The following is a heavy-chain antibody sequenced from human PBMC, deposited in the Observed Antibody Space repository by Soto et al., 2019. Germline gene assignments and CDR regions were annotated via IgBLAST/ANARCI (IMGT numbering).Heavy chain of an antibody. Sequence: VQLVESGGGVVQPGRSLRLSCAASGFTFSSYGMHWVRQAPGKGLEWVSGISWNSGSIGYADSVKGRFTISRDNAKNSLYLQMNSLRAEDTALYYCAKDTYYDFWSGYYRYWGQGTLVTVSS. CDR2: ISWNSGSI. CDR1: GFTFSSYG. CDR3: AKDTYYDFWSGYYRY. D-gene: IGHD3-3*01. V-gene: IGHV3-9*01. J-gene: IGHJ4*02.